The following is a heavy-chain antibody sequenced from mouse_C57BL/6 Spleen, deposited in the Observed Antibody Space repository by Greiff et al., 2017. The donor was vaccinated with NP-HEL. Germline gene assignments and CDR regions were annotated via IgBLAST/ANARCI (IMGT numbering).Heavy chain of an antibody. CDR3: ARGDLYAY. V-gene: IGHV1-81*01. CDR2: IYPRSGNT. D-gene: IGHD3-3*01. Sequence: QVQLKESGAELARPGASVKLSCKASGYTFTSYGISWVKQRTGQGLEWIGEIYPRSGNTYYNEKFKGKATLTADKSSSTAYMELRSLTSEDSAVYFCARGDLYAYWGQGTLVTVSA. CDR1: GYTFTSYG. J-gene: IGHJ3*01.